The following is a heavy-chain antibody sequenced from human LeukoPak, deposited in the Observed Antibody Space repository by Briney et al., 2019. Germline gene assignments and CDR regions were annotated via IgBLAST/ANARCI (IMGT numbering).Heavy chain of an antibody. D-gene: IGHD2-2*01. CDR3: ARRVGSYCSSTSCSYYFDY. J-gene: IGHJ4*02. V-gene: IGHV3-21*01. Sequence: SSYIYYADSVKGRFTISRDNAKNSLYLQMNSLRAEDTAVYYCARRVGSYCSSTSCSYYFDYWGQGTLVTVSS. CDR2: SSYI.